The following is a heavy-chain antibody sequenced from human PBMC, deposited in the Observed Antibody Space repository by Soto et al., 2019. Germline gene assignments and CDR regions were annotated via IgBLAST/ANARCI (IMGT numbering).Heavy chain of an antibody. CDR2: ISAYNGNT. J-gene: IGHJ4*02. V-gene: IGHV1-18*04. CDR3: ARDAPPADY. Sequence: QVQLVQSGAEVKKPGASVKVSCKASGYTFTSYSISWVRQAPGQGLEWMGWISAYNGNTNYAQMSKGRVTMTTDTSTNTAYMEMSSLRSDDTGVYYGARDAPPADYWGQGTLVTVCS. CDR1: GYTFTSYS.